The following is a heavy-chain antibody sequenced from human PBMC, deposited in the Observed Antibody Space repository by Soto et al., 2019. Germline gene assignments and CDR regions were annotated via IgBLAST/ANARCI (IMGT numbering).Heavy chain of an antibody. CDR3: ASGYCSSTSCEAES. D-gene: IGHD2-2*01. V-gene: IGHV4-31*03. CDR1: GGSISSGGYY. Sequence: ASETLSLTCTVSGGSISSGGYYWSWIRQHPGKGLEWIGYIYYSGSTYYNPSLKSRVTISVDTSKNQFSLKLSSVTAADTAAYYCASGYCSSTSCEAESWGQGTLVTVSS. CDR2: IYYSGST. J-gene: IGHJ5*02.